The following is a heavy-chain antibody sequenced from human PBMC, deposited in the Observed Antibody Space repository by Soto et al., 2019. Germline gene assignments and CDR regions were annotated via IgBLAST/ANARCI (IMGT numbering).Heavy chain of an antibody. J-gene: IGHJ6*02. D-gene: IGHD1-20*01. Sequence: QVQLVESGGGVVQPGRSLRLSCAASGFTFSSYAMHWVRQAPGKGLEWVAVISYDGSNKYYADSVKGRFTISRDNSKNTLYLQMNSLRAEDTAVYYCARDRGKYNGNPYPYYYYGMDVWGQGTTVTVSS. CDR2: ISYDGSNK. CDR1: GFTFSSYA. CDR3: ARDRGKYNGNPYPYYYYGMDV. V-gene: IGHV3-30-3*01.